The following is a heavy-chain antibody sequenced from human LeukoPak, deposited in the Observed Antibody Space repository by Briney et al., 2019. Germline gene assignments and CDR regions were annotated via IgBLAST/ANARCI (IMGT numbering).Heavy chain of an antibody. D-gene: IGHD1-26*01. V-gene: IGHV3-48*03. J-gene: IGHJ1*01. Sequence: GGPLRLSCGGSGFIFRDFDMTWVRQTAGRGLEWLSYNGESGSPVFYADSVKGRFSVSRDNAKKSLFLQMNGLRVEDTGIYYCARIGSTGTYNRDFQYWGPGTLVVVSS. CDR1: GFIFRDFD. CDR2: NGESGSPV. CDR3: ARIGSTGTYNRDFQY.